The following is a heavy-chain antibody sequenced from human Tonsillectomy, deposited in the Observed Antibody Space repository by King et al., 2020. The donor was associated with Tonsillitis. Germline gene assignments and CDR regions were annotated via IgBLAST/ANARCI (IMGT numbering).Heavy chain of an antibody. CDR2: INPNSGGT. V-gene: IGHV1-2*02. D-gene: IGHD6-19*01. J-gene: IGHJ6*02. Sequence: QLVQSGAEVKKPGASVKVSCKASGYTFTGYYIHCVRQAPGQGLEWMGWINPNSGGTNYAQKFQGRVTMTRDTSISTAYMELSRLRSDDTAVYYCARSQAVAGRGPYYYGMDVWGQGTTVTVSS. CDR3: ARSQAVAGRGPYYYGMDV. CDR1: GYTFTGYY.